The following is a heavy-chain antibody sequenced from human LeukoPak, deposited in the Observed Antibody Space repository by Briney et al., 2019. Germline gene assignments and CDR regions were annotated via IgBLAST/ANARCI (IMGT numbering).Heavy chain of an antibody. CDR2: IIPILGIA. CDR3: ARAMITFGGVIAEFDY. CDR1: GGTFSSYA. J-gene: IGHJ4*02. V-gene: IGHV1-69*04. D-gene: IGHD3-16*02. Sequence: GASVKVSCKASGGTFSSYAISWVRQAPGQGLEWMGRIIPILGIANYAQKFQGRVTITADKSTSTAYMELSGLRSEDTAVYYCARAMITFGGVIAEFDYWGQGTLVTVSS.